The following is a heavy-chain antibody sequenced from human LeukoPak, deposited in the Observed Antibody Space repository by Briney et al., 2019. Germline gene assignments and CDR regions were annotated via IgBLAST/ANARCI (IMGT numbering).Heavy chain of an antibody. CDR1: GGTFSSYA. V-gene: IGHV1-69*06. Sequence: SVKVSCKASGGTFSSYAISWVRQAPGQGLEWMGGIIPIFGTANYAQKFQGRVTITADKSTSTAYMELRSLRSDDTAVYYCARGPSSGWSDYWGQGTLVTVSS. J-gene: IGHJ4*02. CDR2: IIPIFGTA. CDR3: ARGPSSGWSDY. D-gene: IGHD6-19*01.